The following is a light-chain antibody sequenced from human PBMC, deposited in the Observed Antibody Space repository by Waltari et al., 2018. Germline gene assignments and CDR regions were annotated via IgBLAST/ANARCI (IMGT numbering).Light chain of an antibody. J-gene: IGLJ1*01. CDR1: STDIGAHDF. CDR2: DVS. CDR3: SSYTRGRTYV. V-gene: IGLV2-14*03. Sequence: QSALTQPASVSGSPGQSIAISCSGSSTDIGAHDFVSWYQPLPGKAPKLIIFDVSSRPSGISYRFSGSKFGNTASLTISGLQAEDEADYFCSSYTRGRTYVFGSGTKVTVL.